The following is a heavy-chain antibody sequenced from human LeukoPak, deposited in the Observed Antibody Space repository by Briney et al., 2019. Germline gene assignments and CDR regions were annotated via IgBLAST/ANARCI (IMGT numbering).Heavy chain of an antibody. CDR2: ISGSGGST. J-gene: IGHJ4*02. CDR1: GFTFSSYA. Sequence: GGSLRLSCAASGFTFSSYAMSWVRQAPGKGLGWVSDISGSGGSTYYADSVKGRCTISRDNSKNTLYLQMNSLRAEATAVSYCAKLHYESGSYRHFDYWGQGTLVTVSS. D-gene: IGHD1-26*01. CDR3: AKLHYESGSYRHFDY. V-gene: IGHV3-23*01.